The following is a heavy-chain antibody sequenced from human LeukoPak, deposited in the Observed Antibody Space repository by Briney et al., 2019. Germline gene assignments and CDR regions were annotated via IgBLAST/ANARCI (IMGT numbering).Heavy chain of an antibody. CDR2: ISAYNGNT. D-gene: IGHD2-15*01. V-gene: IGHV1-18*01. Sequence: ASVKVSCKASGYTFISYGISWVRQAPGQGLEGMGWISAYNGNTNYAQKLQGRVTMTTDTSTSTAYMELRSLRSDDTAVYYCARDQDINWFDPWGQGTLVTVSS. CDR3: ARDQDINWFDP. CDR1: GYTFISYG. J-gene: IGHJ5*02.